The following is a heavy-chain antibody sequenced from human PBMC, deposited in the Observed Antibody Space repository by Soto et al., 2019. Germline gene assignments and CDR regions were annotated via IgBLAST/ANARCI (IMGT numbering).Heavy chain of an antibody. D-gene: IGHD3-22*01. CDR3: TTAPVCRYYDSSGYGYYYYGMDV. Sequence: SLRLSCAASGFTFSSYGMHWVRQAPGKGLEWVAVISYDGSNKYYADSVKGRFTISRDNSKNTLYLQMNSLKTEDTAVYHCTTAPVCRYYDSSGYGYYYYGMDVCGQGATVTVSS. J-gene: IGHJ6*02. CDR2: ISYDGSNK. V-gene: IGHV3-30*03. CDR1: GFTFSSYG.